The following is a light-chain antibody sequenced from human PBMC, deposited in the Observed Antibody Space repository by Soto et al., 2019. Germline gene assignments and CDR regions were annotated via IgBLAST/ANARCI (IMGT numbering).Light chain of an antibody. Sequence: EIVLTQSPATLSMSPGERATLSCRASQSVSTYLAWYQQKPGQAPRLLIFDASNRASGIPSRFSGSGSGTNFTLTISRLAPAEFAVYFCQQRSHWPPLTFGGGTKVEIK. CDR3: QQRSHWPPLT. CDR2: DAS. CDR1: QSVSTY. J-gene: IGKJ4*01. V-gene: IGKV3-11*01.